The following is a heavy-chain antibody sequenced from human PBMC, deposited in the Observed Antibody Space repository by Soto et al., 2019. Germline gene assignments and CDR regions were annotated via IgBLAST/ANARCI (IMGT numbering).Heavy chain of an antibody. CDR2: IYDGGST. CDR1: GFTVSTNY. D-gene: IGHD4-17*01. J-gene: IGHJ5*02. V-gene: IGHV3-66*01. CDR3: ARGDGESGRRLDP. Sequence: EVQLVESGGGLVQPGGSLRISCVASGFTVSTNYVSWVRQAPGKGLEWVSIIYDGGSTYYADSVKGRFTISRDNSKNTVYLQMNSLRGVDTAVYYCARGDGESGRRLDPWGQGTLVTVSS.